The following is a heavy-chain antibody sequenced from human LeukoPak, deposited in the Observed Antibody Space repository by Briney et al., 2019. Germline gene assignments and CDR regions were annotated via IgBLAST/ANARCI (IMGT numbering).Heavy chain of an antibody. V-gene: IGHV3-30*03. D-gene: IGHD2-15*01. CDR2: ISYDGSNK. J-gene: IGHJ4*02. CDR1: GFTFSSYS. CDR3: ARDSSEDIVVVVAATVDY. Sequence: GGSLRLSCAASGFTFSSYSMNWVRQAPGKGLEWVAVISYDGSNKYYADSVKGRFTISRDNSKNTLYLQMNSLRAEDTAVYYCARDSSEDIVVVVAATVDYWGQGTLVTVSS.